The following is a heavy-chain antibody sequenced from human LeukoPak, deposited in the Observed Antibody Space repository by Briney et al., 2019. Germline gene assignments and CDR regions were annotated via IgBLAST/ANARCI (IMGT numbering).Heavy chain of an antibody. V-gene: IGHV4-59*12. J-gene: IGHJ4*02. Sequence: PSETLFLTCTVPGGSISSYSWNWIRQPPGKGLEWIGYIYYTESTNYNPSLKSRVTISVDTSKNQFSLKLSSVTAADTAVYYCARWDQWSFDYWGQGTLVTVSS. CDR2: IYYTEST. CDR1: GGSISSYS. D-gene: IGHD2-15*01. CDR3: ARWDQWSFDY.